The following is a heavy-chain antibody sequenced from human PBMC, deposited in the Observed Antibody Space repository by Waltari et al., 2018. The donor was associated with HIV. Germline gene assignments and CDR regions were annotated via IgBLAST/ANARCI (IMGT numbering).Heavy chain of an antibody. CDR3: VKDGASTIFGVLNGMDV. D-gene: IGHD3-3*01. CDR2: ISWNSGDI. CDR1: GLTFDDYA. J-gene: IGHJ6*02. Sequence: EVQLVESGGGSVQPGRSQRLSCTASGLTFDDYAMHWVRQPPGKGLEWVSGISWNSGDIAYADSVKGRFTISRDNTKNSLFLQMNSVRVEDTALYYCVKDGASTIFGVLNGMDVWGQGTTVTVSS. V-gene: IGHV3-9*01.